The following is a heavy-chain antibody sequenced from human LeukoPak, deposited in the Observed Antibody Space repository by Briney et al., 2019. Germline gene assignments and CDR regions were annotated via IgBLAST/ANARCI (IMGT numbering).Heavy chain of an antibody. D-gene: IGHD2-15*01. CDR1: DFTFRSYW. CDR2: IRYSGSDN. Sequence: GGSLRLSCAASDFTFRSYWMGGVRHAPGKGLEWVAFIRYSGSDNYADYVKGRFTISRDNSKSTLYLQMNSLRAEDTAVYYCARGGGWRDDAFDIWGQGTMVTVSS. CDR3: ARGGGWRDDAFDI. J-gene: IGHJ3*02. V-gene: IGHV3-30*02.